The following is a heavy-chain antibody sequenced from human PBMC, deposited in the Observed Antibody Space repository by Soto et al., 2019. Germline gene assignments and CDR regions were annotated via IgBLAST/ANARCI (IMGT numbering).Heavy chain of an antibody. CDR2: IIPISGTT. CDR1: GGSFSSYA. Sequence: QVHLVQSGAEVKKPGSSVRVSCKASGGSFSSYAINWVRQAPGHGLQWMGVIIPISGTTNYAQKFQGRVTITADRSTTTAYLELNNLRSDDTAVYYCARGSVTLEFWGPGTLVTVSS. V-gene: IGHV1-69*06. J-gene: IGHJ4*02. CDR3: ARGSVTLEF.